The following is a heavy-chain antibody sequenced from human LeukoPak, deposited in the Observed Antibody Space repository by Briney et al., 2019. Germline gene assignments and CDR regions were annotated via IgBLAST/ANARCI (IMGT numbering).Heavy chain of an antibody. J-gene: IGHJ4*02. CDR2: INHSGST. CDR3: ARGLEYSSSSPFDY. Sequence: PSETLSLTCAVYGGSFSGYYWSWIRLPPGKGLECIGEINHSGSTNYNPSLKSRVTISVDTSKNQFSLKLSSVTAADTAVYYCARGLEYSSSSPFDYWGRGTLVTVSS. V-gene: IGHV4-34*01. CDR1: GGSFSGYY. D-gene: IGHD6-6*01.